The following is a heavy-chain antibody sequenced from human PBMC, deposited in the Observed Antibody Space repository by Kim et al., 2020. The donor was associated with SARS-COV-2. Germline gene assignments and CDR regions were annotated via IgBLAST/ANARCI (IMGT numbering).Heavy chain of an antibody. CDR2: IKSKTDGGTT. J-gene: IGHJ3*02. Sequence: GGSLRLSCAASGFTFSNAWMSWVRQAPGKGLEWVGRIKSKTDGGTTDYAAPVKGRFTISRDDSKNTLYLQMNSLKTEDTAVYYCTTDYDILTGYYAAFDIWGQGTMVTVSS. V-gene: IGHV3-15*01. CDR1: GFTFSNAW. CDR3: TTDYDILTGYYAAFDI. D-gene: IGHD3-9*01.